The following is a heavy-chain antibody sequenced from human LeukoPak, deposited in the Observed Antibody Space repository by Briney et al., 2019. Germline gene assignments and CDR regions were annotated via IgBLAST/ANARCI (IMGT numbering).Heavy chain of an antibody. CDR1: GFTFSRSG. Sequence: GGSLRLSCAASGFTFSRSGMHWVRQAPGKGLEWVAVLLYNGSNKYYADSVKRRFTISRDNSKNTLYLQMNSLRVEDTAVYYCARAGGYCSGGSCYRGYSWFDPWGQGTLVTVSS. V-gene: IGHV3-33*01. J-gene: IGHJ5*02. CDR3: ARAGGYCSGGSCYRGYSWFDP. D-gene: IGHD2-15*01. CDR2: LLYNGSNK.